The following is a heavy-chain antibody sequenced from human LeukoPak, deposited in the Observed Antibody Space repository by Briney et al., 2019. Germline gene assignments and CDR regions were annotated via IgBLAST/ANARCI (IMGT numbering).Heavy chain of an antibody. D-gene: IGHD3-10*01. V-gene: IGHV4-34*01. J-gene: IGHJ5*02. CDR3: ARGSRITMVRGVKARNWFDP. Sequence: SETLSLTCAVYGGSFSGHYWSWIRQPPGKGLEWIGEIKHSGSTNYNPSLKSRVTISVDTSKNQFSLKLSSVTAADTAVYYCARGSRITMVRGVKARNWFDPWGQGTLVTVSS. CDR1: GGSFSGHY. CDR2: IKHSGST.